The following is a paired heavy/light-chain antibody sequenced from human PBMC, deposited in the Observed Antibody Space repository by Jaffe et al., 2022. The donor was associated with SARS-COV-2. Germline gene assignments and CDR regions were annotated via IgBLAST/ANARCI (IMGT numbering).Heavy chain of an antibody. D-gene: IGHD3-10*01. J-gene: IGHJ4*02. CDR1: GFSLTTSGVG. CDR2: IYWDDDK. Sequence: QITLKESGPTLVKPTQPLTLTCTFSGFSLTTSGVGVGWIRQPPGKALEWLALIYWDDDKRYSPSLKSRLTITRDTSKNQVVLTMTNMDPVDTATYYCARTYYYGSGNSKFDYWGQGTLVTVSS. V-gene: IGHV2-5*02. CDR3: ARTYYYGSGNSKFDY.
Light chain of an antibody. J-gene: IGLJ3*02. CDR3: SSYAASITWV. CDR2: DVT. Sequence: QSALTQPASVSGSPGQSITISCTGTSSDVGGYDYVSWYQQHPGKAPKLMIYDVTRRPSGVPNRFSGSKSGNTASLTISGLQAEDEADYYCSSYAASITWVFGGGTQLTVL. V-gene: IGLV2-14*01. CDR1: SSDVGGYDY.